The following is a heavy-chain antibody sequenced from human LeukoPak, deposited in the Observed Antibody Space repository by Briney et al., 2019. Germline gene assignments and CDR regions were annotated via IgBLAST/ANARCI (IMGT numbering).Heavy chain of an antibody. D-gene: IGHD3-10*01. CDR2: IIPIFGTA. V-gene: IGHV1-69*06. CDR1: GGTFSSYA. CDR3: ARVPYGSGSYDGGY. J-gene: IGHJ4*02. Sequence: SVKVSCKASGGTFSSYAISWVRQAPGQGLEWMGGIIPIFGTANYAQKFRGRVTITADKSTRTAYMELSSLRSEDTAVYYCARVPYGSGSYDGGYWGQGTLVTVSS.